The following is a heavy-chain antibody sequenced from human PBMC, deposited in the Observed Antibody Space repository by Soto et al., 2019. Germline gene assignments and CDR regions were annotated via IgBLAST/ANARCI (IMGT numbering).Heavy chain of an antibody. Sequence: WGSLRLSCAASGFTFSSYTFAWVRQAPGEGLEWVSSIGHSRTYIYYADSMKGRFTVSRDNDNNSLFLQMDSLRVEDTAVYYCARVKVGVTGWRHFDHWGQGALVTVSS. CDR2: IGHSRTYI. V-gene: IGHV3-21*01. CDR3: ARVKVGVTGWRHFDH. D-gene: IGHD1-26*01. J-gene: IGHJ4*02. CDR1: GFTFSSYT.